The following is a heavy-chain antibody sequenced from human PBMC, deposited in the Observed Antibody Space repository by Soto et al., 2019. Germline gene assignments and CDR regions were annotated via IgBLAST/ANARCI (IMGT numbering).Heavy chain of an antibody. D-gene: IGHD1-1*01. CDR2: INGDGSST. CDR3: TRGPRASSTGTGAH. CDR1: GFTFTTYW. J-gene: IGHJ4*02. Sequence: GGSLRLSCAASGFTFTTYWMHWVRQVPGKGPVRVSRINGDGSSTTYADSVKGRFTISRDNAKNTLYLQMNSLRAEDTAVYYCTRGPRASSTGTGAHWGQGTLVTVS. V-gene: IGHV3-74*01.